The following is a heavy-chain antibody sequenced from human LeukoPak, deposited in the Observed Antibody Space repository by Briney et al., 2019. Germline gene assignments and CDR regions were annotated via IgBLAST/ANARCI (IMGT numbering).Heavy chain of an antibody. CDR3: ATSGYYFNWFDR. Sequence: SQTLSLTCTVSGGSISSGSYYWSWIRQPAGKGLEWIGRIYTSGSTNYNPSLKSRVTISVDTSKNQFSLKLSSVTAADTAVYYCATSGYYFNWFDRWGQGTLVTVSS. CDR2: IYTSGST. D-gene: IGHD3-22*01. J-gene: IGHJ5*02. CDR1: GGSISSGSYY. V-gene: IGHV4-61*02.